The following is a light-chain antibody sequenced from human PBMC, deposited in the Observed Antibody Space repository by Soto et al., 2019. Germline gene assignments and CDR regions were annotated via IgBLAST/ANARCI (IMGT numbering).Light chain of an antibody. J-gene: IGKJ4*01. CDR2: DAS. V-gene: IGKV3-11*01. CDR1: QSISNN. Sequence: EIVLTQSPATRSLSPGERATLSCRASQSISNNLAWYQQKPGQAPRLLIYDASNRATGIPARFSGSGSGTDFTLTISSLEPEDFAVYYCQQRSNWLALTFGGGTKVEIK. CDR3: QQRSNWLALT.